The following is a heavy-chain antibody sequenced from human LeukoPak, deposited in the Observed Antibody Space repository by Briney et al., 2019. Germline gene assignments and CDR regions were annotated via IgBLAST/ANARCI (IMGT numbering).Heavy chain of an antibody. V-gene: IGHV4-4*07. CDR1: YDSIGTYL. CDR3: ARYSNWGYSSWDY. Sequence: PSETLSLTCTVSYDSIGTYLWNWVRQPAGKGLEWIGRIFASGSTFYSPSLKSRVTMSVDTSKSQFSLKLNSVTAADTAVYYCARYSNWGYSSWDYWGQGTLVIVSS. J-gene: IGHJ4*02. CDR2: IFASGST. D-gene: IGHD6-19*01.